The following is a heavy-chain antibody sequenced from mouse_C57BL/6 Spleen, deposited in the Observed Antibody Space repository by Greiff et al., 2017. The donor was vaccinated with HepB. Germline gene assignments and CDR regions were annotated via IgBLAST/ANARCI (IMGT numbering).Heavy chain of an antibody. Sequence: QVQLQQSGPGLVAPSQSLSITCTVSGFSLTSYGVSWVRQPPGKGLEWLGVIWGDGSTNYHSALISRLSISKDNSKSQVFLKLNSLQTDDTATYYCAKMGITTVVSYWYFDVWGTGTTVTVSS. V-gene: IGHV2-3*01. J-gene: IGHJ1*03. CDR2: IWGDGST. CDR1: GFSLTSYG. D-gene: IGHD1-1*01. CDR3: AKMGITTVVSYWYFDV.